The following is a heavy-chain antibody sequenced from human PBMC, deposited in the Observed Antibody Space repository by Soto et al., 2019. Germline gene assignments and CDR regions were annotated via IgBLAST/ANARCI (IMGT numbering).Heavy chain of an antibody. V-gene: IGHV1-18*01. Sequence: ASVKVSCKASGYTFTSYGISWVRQAPGQGLEWMGWISAYNGNTNYAQKLQGRVTMTTDTSTRTAYTELRSLRSDDTAVYYCARVGPPADCSGGSCYETDAFDIWGQGTMVTVSS. CDR2: ISAYNGNT. CDR3: ARVGPPADCSGGSCYETDAFDI. D-gene: IGHD2-15*01. J-gene: IGHJ3*02. CDR1: GYTFTSYG.